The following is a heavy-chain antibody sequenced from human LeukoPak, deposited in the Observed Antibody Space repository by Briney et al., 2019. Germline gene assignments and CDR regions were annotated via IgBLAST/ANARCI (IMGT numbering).Heavy chain of an antibody. J-gene: IGHJ6*03. CDR3: ASQGHHGKIVGTTLSYFYMDV. CDR1: GGSFSGYY. Sequence: PSETLSLTCAVYGGSFSGYYWSWIRQPPGKGLEWIGEINHSGSTNYNPSLKSRVTISVDTSKDQFSLKLSSVTAADTAFYYCASQGHHGKIVGTTLSYFYMDVWGKGTTVTVSS. D-gene: IGHD1-26*01. CDR2: INHSGST. V-gene: IGHV4-34*01.